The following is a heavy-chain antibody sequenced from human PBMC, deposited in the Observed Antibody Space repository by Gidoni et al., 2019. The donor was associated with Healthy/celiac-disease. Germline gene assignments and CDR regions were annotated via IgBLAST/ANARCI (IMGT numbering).Heavy chain of an antibody. Sequence: QVQLVESGGGVVQPGRSLRLSCAASGFTFSSYGMHWVRQAPGKGLEWVAVISYDGRNKYYADSVEGRFTISRDNSKNTLCLQMTSLRAEDTAVYYCAKVMSPIGQLVSYYYYYMDVWGKGTTVTVSS. CDR1: GFTFSSYG. D-gene: IGHD6-6*01. CDR3: AKVMSPIGQLVSYYYYYMDV. V-gene: IGHV3-30*18. CDR2: ISYDGRNK. J-gene: IGHJ6*03.